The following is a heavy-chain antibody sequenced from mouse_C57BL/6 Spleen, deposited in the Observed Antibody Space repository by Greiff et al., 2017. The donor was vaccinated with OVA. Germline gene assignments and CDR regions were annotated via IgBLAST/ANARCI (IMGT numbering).Heavy chain of an antibody. CDR3: ERYYYGSSYYFDY. V-gene: IGHV1-55*01. CDR1: GYTFTSYW. CDR2: IYPGSGST. D-gene: IGHD1-1*01. J-gene: IGHJ2*01. Sequence: QVPLKQPGAELVKPGASVKMSCKASGYTFTSYWITWVKQRPGQGLEWIGDIYPGSGSTNYNEKFKSKATLTVDTSSSTAYMQLSSLTSEDSAVYYCERYYYGSSYYFDYWGQGTTLTVSS.